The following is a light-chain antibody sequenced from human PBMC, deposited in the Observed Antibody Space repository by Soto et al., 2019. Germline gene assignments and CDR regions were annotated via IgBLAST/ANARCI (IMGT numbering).Light chain of an antibody. CDR3: QQRSTWPPALS. CDR1: QSVRTF. Sequence: EIVLTQSPATLSLSPGERATLSCRASQSVRTFLAWYQQKPGQAPRLLIYDASKRATGIPDSFSGSGSGTDFTLTISSLEPEDFAVYYCQQRSTWPPALSFGGGNKVDI. CDR2: DAS. J-gene: IGKJ4*01. V-gene: IGKV3-11*01.